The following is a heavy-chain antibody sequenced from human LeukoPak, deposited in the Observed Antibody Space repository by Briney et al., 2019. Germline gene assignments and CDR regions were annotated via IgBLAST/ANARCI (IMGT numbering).Heavy chain of an antibody. J-gene: IGHJ4*02. CDR1: GFTFSSYS. CDR2: ISSSSSYI. V-gene: IGHV3-21*01. D-gene: IGHD3-22*01. CDR3: ARGTYYYDSSGYYRDDY. Sequence: PGGSLRLSCAASGFTFSSYSMNWVRQAPGKGLERVSSISSSSSYIYYADSVKGRFTISRDNAKNSLYLQMNSLRAEDTAVYYCARGTYYYDSSGYYRDDYWGQGTLVTVSS.